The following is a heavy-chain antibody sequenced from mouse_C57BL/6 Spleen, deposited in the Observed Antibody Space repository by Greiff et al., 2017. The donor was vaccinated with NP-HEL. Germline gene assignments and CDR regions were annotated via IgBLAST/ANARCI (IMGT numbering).Heavy chain of an antibody. CDR3: ARRHYCGSSPCAMDY. CDR1: GYTFTSYW. J-gene: IGHJ4*01. CDR2: IDPSDSYT. V-gene: IGHV1-50*01. Sequence: QVQLQQPGAELVKPGASVKLSCKASGYTFTSYWMQWVKQRPGQGLEWIGEIDPSDSYTNYNQKFKGKATLTVDTSSSTAYMQLSSLTSEDSAVYYCARRHYCGSSPCAMDYWGQGTSVTVSS. D-gene: IGHD1-1*01.